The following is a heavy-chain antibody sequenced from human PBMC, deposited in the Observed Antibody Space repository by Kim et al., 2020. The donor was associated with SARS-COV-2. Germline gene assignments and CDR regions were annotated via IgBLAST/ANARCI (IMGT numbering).Heavy chain of an antibody. CDR3: ASTYDSSSLLDY. D-gene: IGHD6-6*01. CDR1: GGSISSGGYY. Sequence: SETLSLTCTVSGGSISSGGYYWSWIRQHPGKGLEWIGYIYYSGSTYYNPSLKSRVTISVDTSKNQFSLKLSSVTAADTVVYYCASTYDSSSLLDYWGQGTLVTVSS. V-gene: IGHV4-31*03. J-gene: IGHJ4*02. CDR2: IYYSGST.